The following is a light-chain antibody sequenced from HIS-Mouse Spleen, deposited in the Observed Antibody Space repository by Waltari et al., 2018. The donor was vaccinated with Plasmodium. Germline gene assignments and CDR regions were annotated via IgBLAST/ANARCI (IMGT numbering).Light chain of an antibody. CDR1: ALPKTY. Sequence: SYELTQPPSVSVSPGQTARITSCGDALPKTYAYWYQQKSGQAPVLVIHEDSKRPSGIPERFSGSSSGTMATLTISGAQVEDEADYYCYSTDSSGNHRVFGGGTKLTVL. CDR2: EDS. CDR3: YSTDSSGNHRV. V-gene: IGLV3-10*01. J-gene: IGLJ3*02.